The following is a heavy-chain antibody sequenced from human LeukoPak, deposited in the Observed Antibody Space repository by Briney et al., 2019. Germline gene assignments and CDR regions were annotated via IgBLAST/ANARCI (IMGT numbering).Heavy chain of an antibody. CDR2: VYSSGRT. D-gene: IGHD1-7*01. Sequence: SETLSLTCTVSGGSIRSSSYYWGWIRQPPGKGLEWIGSVYSSGRTYYNPSLTSRVTVSADTSKNQFSLKLSSVTAADTAVYYCTREIGGTTVHYWGHGMLVTVSS. CDR3: TREIGGTTVHY. CDR1: GGSIRSSSYY. J-gene: IGHJ4*01. V-gene: IGHV4-39*07.